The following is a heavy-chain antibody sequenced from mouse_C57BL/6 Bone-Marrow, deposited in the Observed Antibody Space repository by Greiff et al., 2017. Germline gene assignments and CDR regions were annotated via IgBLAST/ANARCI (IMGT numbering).Heavy chain of an antibody. Sequence: VKLLESGAELVKPGASVKLSCKASGYTFTEYTIHWVKQGSGQGLEWVGWFYPGSGSIKYTEKFKDKATLTTDKSSSTVYMELSRLTSEESWVYYCARHVEGLRSRGCSMGYWGQGTSVIVSS. V-gene: IGHV1-62-2*01. D-gene: IGHD3-3*01. CDR1: GYTFTEYT. J-gene: IGHJ4*01. CDR2: FYPGSGSI. CDR3: ARHVEGLRSRGCSMGY.